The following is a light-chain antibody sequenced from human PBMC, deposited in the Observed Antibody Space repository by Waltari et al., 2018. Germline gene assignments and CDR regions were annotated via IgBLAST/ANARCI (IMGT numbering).Light chain of an antibody. CDR1: SSDVGVYNY. CDR3: SSYTSSSTWV. J-gene: IGLJ3*02. V-gene: IGLV2-14*01. Sequence: QSALTQPASVSGSPGQSISISCTGTSSDVGVYNYVSWYHHYPGKAPKLMIYEVSNRPAGVSNRFSGSKSDNTASLTISGRQAEDEADYYCSSYTSSSTWVFGGGTKLTVL. CDR2: EVS.